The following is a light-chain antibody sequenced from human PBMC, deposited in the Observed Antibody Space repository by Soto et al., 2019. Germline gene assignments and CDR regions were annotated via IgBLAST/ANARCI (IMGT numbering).Light chain of an antibody. CDR2: EVN. J-gene: IGLJ2*01. Sequence: QSALTQPPSASGSPGQSVTISCTGTSSDVGGYNYVSWYQQHPGKAPKLMIYEVNKRPSGVPDRFSGSKSGNTASLTVSGLQAEDEADYYCSSYVGSNNLVFGGGTKLNVL. CDR3: SSYVGSNNLV. CDR1: SSDVGGYNY. V-gene: IGLV2-8*01.